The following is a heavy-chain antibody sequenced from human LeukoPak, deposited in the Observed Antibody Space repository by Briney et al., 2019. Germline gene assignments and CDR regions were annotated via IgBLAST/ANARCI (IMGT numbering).Heavy chain of an antibody. V-gene: IGHV1-24*01. CDR2: LDPADGET. CDR3: ATHRTTVITGLVY. J-gene: IGHJ4*02. Sequence: ASVKVSCKVSGYTLTELSTHWVRQAPGEGLEWMGGLDPADGETIYAQKFQGRVTMTEDTSTDTAYMELNSLRSEDTAVYYCATHRTTVITGLVYWGQGTLVSVSS. CDR1: GYTLTELS. D-gene: IGHD4-17*01.